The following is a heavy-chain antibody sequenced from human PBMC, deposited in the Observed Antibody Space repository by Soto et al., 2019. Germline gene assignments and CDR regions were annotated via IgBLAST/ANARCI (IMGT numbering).Heavy chain of an antibody. Sequence: PSETLSLTCGVYNGSFSDYFWNWIRQPPGKGLEWIGEIKESGFATYNPSLKRRVTMSVDTANNQFSLKVTSVTAADTAVYYCAGGKSSGPLYYFDTWGQGTLVTAPQ. V-gene: IGHV4-34*01. J-gene: IGHJ4*02. CDR3: AGGKSSGPLYYFDT. CDR2: IKESGFA. CDR1: NGSFSDYF. D-gene: IGHD6-19*01.